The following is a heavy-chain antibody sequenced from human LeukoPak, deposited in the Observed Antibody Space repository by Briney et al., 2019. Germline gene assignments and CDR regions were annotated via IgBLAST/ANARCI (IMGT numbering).Heavy chain of an antibody. CDR2: INTSTGNP. D-gene: IGHD2-2*01. V-gene: IGHV7-4-1*02. J-gene: IGHJ4*02. Sequence: ASVKVSCKASGYTFTSYAMNWVRQAPGQGLEWMGWINTSTGNPTYAQGFTGRFVFSLDTSVSTAYLQISSLKAEDTAVYYCARGELGYCSSTSCYSSGYWGQGTLVTVSS. CDR1: GYTFTSYA. CDR3: ARGELGYCSSTSCYSSGY.